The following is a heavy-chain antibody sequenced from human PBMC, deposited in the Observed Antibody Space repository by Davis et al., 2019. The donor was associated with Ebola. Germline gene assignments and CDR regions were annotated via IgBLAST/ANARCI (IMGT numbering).Heavy chain of an antibody. D-gene: IGHD6-13*01. J-gene: IGHJ4*02. CDR2: ISAYNGNT. Sequence: ASVKVSCKASGYTFTNYGISWVRQAPGQGLEWMGWISAYNGNTNYAQKLQGRVTMTTDTSTRTAYMELRSLRSDDTALYYCARDHRIVAHGTPFDYWGQGTLVTVSS. CDR3: ARDHRIVAHGTPFDY. V-gene: IGHV1-18*01. CDR1: GYTFTNYG.